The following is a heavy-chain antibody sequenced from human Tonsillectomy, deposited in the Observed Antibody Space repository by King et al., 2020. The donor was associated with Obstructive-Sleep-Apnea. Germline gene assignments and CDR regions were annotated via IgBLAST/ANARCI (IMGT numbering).Heavy chain of an antibody. CDR2: ISYDGNTK. Sequence: HVQLVESGGGVVQPGRSLRLSCVASGFTFSGYAMDWVRQAPGKGLEWVAVISYDGNTKYYADSVKGRFTISRDNSKKTLYLQMNSLRADDTAVYFCAKDPVRLSIAPAVDYYYGMDVWGHGTTVSVSS. D-gene: IGHD6-6*01. CDR3: AKDPVRLSIAPAVDYYYGMDV. J-gene: IGHJ6*02. CDR1: GFTFSGYA. V-gene: IGHV3-30*04.